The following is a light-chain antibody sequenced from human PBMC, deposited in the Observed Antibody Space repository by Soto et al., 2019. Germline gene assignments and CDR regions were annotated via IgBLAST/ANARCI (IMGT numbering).Light chain of an antibody. V-gene: IGKV3-15*01. J-gene: IGKJ1*01. CDR2: GAS. CDR3: QQYNTLPPTWT. Sequence: EIVLTQSPDTLSVSPGERDTLSCRASQSVSSNLAWYQQKPGQAPRLLIHGASTRATGIPARFSGSGSGTEFSLPSSSLQSEDFTLYYCQQYNTLPPTWTFGQGTKVEIK. CDR1: QSVSSN.